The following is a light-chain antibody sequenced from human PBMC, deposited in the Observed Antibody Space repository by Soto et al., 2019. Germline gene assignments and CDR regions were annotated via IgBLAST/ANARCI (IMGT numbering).Light chain of an antibody. CDR2: EVS. CDR1: SSDVGGYKY. J-gene: IGLJ1*01. CDR3: CSYAGSNNYV. Sequence: QSALTQPPSASGSPGQSVTFSCTGTSSDVGGYKYVSWFQQHPGKAPKLMICEVSKRPSGVPDRFSGSRSGNTASLTVSGLQAEDEADYYCCSYAGSNNYVFGTGTKLTVL. V-gene: IGLV2-8*01.